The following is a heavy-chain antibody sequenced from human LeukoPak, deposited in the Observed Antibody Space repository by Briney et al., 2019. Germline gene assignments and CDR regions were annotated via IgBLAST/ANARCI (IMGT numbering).Heavy chain of an antibody. CDR3: ARVPYSCSSTSCYGYYYYGMDV. CDR2: INAGNGNT. V-gene: IGHV1-3*01. Sequence: GASVKVSCKASGYTFTSYAMHWVRQAPGQRLEWMGWINAGNGNTKYSQKFQGRVTITRDTSASTAYMELSSLRSEDTAVYYCARVPYSCSSTSCYGYYYYGMDVWGKGTTVTVSS. D-gene: IGHD2-2*01. J-gene: IGHJ6*04. CDR1: GYTFTSYA.